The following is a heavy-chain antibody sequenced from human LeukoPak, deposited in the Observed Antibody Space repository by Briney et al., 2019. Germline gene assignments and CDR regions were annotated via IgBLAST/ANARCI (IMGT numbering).Heavy chain of an antibody. D-gene: IGHD6-13*01. V-gene: IGHV1-2*02. CDR1: GYTFTGYY. J-gene: IGHJ5*02. Sequence: ASVKVSCKASGYTFTGYYMHWVRQAPGQGLEWMGWINPNSGGTNYAQKFQGRATMTRDTSISTAYMELSRLRSDDTAVYYCARVAYSSSWYGENWFDPWGQGTLVTVSS. CDR3: ARVAYSSSWYGENWFDP. CDR2: INPNSGGT.